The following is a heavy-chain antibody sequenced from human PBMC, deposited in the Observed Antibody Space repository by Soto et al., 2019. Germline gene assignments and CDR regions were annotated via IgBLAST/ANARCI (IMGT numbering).Heavy chain of an antibody. CDR2: ISGYNANT. D-gene: IGHD3-16*01. J-gene: IGHJ6*02. Sequence: QVQLVQSGAEVKKPGASVQVSCKASGYSFTRYGISWVRQAPGQGLEWMGWISGYNANTNYPGNLQGIVTMTTDTSTSTAYMDVRNLISDDRAVYYCARMGDVPYYCYGLDVWGPGTTVTVSS. CDR3: ARMGDVPYYCYGLDV. V-gene: IGHV1-18*01. CDR1: GYSFTRYG.